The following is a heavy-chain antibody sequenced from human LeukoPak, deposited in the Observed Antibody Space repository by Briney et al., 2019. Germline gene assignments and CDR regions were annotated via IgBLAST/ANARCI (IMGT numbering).Heavy chain of an antibody. CDR1: GFTFGSYA. V-gene: IGHV3-23*01. CDR3: AKEDRLRTIDY. CDR2: IDGSGDNT. Sequence: GGSLRLSCAASGFTFGSYAVSWVRQAPEKGLEWVSAIDGSGDNTYYADSVKGRFTISRDNYKNTLYLQMNSRRAEDTAVYYCAKEDRLRTIDYWGQGTLVTVSS. D-gene: IGHD4-17*01. J-gene: IGHJ4*02.